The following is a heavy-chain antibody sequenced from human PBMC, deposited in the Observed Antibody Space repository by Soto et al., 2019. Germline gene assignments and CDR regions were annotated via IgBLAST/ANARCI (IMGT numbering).Heavy chain of an antibody. CDR1: GVSVTSGSHH. D-gene: IGHD2-8*02. Sequence: QVQVQESGPGLVKPSETLSLTCAVSGVSVTSGSHHFLWIRLPPGKGLEWIGQTGSTNYNPSLKSLISISLDTSKNQFSLKLSSVTSADTAVYYCGVYKAGSGGNGYCGQGTLVTISS. CDR3: GVYKAGSGGNGY. V-gene: IGHV4-61*01. J-gene: IGHJ4*02. CDR2: QTGST.